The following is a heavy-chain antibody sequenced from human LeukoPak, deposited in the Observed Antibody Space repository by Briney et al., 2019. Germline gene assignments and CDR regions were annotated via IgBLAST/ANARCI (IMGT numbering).Heavy chain of an antibody. CDR2: ITNSGENT. CDR1: GFSFPYG. Sequence: GGSLRLSCEASGFSFPYGMSWVRQAPGKGLEWVSGITNSGENTYYADSVKGRFTISRDNSKNTLYLQMNSLRAEDTAVYYCAKDAVISRRDDAFDIWGQGTMVTVSS. V-gene: IGHV3-23*01. CDR3: AKDAVISRRDDAFDI. J-gene: IGHJ3*02. D-gene: IGHD2-21*01.